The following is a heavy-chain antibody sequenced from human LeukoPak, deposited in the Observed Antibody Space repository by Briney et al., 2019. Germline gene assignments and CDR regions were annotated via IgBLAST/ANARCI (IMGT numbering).Heavy chain of an antibody. CDR1: GFKFSSYS. CDR3: ARARYSGSYYYYYMDV. Sequence: PGGSLRLSCAASGFKFSSYSMNWVRQAPGKGLEWVSYISSSSSTIYYADSVKGRFTISRDNAKNSLYLQMNSLRAEDTAVYYCARARYSGSYYYYYMDVWGKGTTVTVSS. J-gene: IGHJ6*03. CDR2: ISSSSSTI. V-gene: IGHV3-48*01. D-gene: IGHD1-26*01.